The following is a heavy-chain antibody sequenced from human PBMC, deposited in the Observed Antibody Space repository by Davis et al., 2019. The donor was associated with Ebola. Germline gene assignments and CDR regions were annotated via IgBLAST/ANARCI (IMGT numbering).Heavy chain of an antibody. V-gene: IGHV4-30-2*01. J-gene: IGHJ6*02. Sequence: SETLSLTCAVSGGSISRGGYSWSWIRQPPGKGLEWIGYIYHSGSTYYNPSLKSRVTISVDRSKNQFSLKLSSVTAADTAVYYCARGFGELPYYYYGMDVWGQGTTVTVSS. D-gene: IGHD3-10*01. CDR2: IYHSGST. CDR3: ARGFGELPYYYYGMDV. CDR1: GGSISRGGYS.